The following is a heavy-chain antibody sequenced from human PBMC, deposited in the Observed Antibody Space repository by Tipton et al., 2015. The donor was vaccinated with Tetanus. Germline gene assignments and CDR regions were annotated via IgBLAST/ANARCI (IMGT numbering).Heavy chain of an antibody. D-gene: IGHD3-3*01. CDR1: GGSISNSEYY. CDR2: VFDSGTS. CDR3: ARTSGYMYSDC. J-gene: IGHJ4*02. Sequence: LRLSCSLSGGSISNSEYYWAWIRQPPGKGLEWIGSVFDSGTSYYNPSLKSRVAMSVDTSKNQLSLRLNSVTSADTAVYYCARTSGYMYSDCWGQGTLVTVSS. V-gene: IGHV4-39*07.